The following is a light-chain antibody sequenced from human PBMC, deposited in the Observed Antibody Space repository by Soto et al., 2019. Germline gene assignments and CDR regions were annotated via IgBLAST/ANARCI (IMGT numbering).Light chain of an antibody. CDR3: RSYPDFNRYL. CDR1: PSDVGGYIS. J-gene: IGLJ1*01. CDR2: EVN. V-gene: IGLV2-8*01. Sequence: QSALTPPPSASGSPGQSVTISCTGTPSDVGGYISVSWYQQHPGQSPKLIIYEVNKPPSEVPDRFSAYMTGVTAFLIDCGLKVDDEADYSCRSYPDFNRYLFATGTKVTVL.